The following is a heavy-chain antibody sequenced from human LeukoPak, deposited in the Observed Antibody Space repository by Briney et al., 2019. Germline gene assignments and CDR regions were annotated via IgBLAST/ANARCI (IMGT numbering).Heavy chain of an antibody. Sequence: ASVKVSCKASGYTFTSYYMHWVRQAPGQGLEGMGIINPSGGSTSYAQKFQGRVTMTRDMSTSTVYMELSSLRSEDTAVYYCARELHDYVWGSYPPRYFDYWGQGTLVTVSS. CDR1: GYTFTSYY. V-gene: IGHV1-46*01. D-gene: IGHD3-16*01. CDR2: INPSGGST. J-gene: IGHJ4*02. CDR3: ARELHDYVWGSYPPRYFDY.